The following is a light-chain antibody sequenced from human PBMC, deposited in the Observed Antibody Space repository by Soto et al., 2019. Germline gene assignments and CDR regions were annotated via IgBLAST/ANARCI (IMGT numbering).Light chain of an antibody. CDR2: DAS. V-gene: IGKV1-5*01. CDR3: QQYNSYSRT. Sequence: DIQLTQSPSTLPASVGDRVTITSRASQSISNWLAWYHQKPGKAPKLLIYDASSLESGVPSRFSGSGSGTEFTLTISSLQPDDFATYYCQQYNSYSRTFGQGTKVDI. J-gene: IGKJ1*01. CDR1: QSISNW.